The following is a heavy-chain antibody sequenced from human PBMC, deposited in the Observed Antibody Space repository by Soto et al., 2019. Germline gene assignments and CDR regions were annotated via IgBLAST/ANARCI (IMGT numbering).Heavy chain of an antibody. Sequence: EVQLVESGGGLVKPGGSLRLSCAASGFTFSSYSMNWVRQAPGKGLEGGSSISSSSSYIYYADSVKGRFTISGDNAKNSXXLQMNSLRAEDTAVYYCARDMGYYDSSGRRSAFDVWGQGTMVTDSS. D-gene: IGHD3-22*01. V-gene: IGHV3-21*03. CDR1: GFTFSSYS. CDR3: ARDMGYYDSSGRRSAFDV. CDR2: ISSSSSYI. J-gene: IGHJ3*01.